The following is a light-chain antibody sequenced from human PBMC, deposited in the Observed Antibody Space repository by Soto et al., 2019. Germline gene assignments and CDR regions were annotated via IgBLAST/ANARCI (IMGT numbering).Light chain of an antibody. CDR3: QQRSNRPLT. CDR2: DAS. CDR1: QSVGTY. V-gene: IGKV3-11*01. Sequence: VVTQSPATLALSPGERATLSCRASQSVGTYLGWYQQKPGQAPRLLIYDASKRVTGIPARFSGSGSGTDFTLTISILEPEDFAVYYCQQRSNRPLTFGQGTRLDIK. J-gene: IGKJ5*01.